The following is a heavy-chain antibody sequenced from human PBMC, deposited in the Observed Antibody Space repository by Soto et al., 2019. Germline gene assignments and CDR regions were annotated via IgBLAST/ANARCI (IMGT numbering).Heavy chain of an antibody. Sequence: QVHLEESGGALVKPGGSLRLSWTASGFTFSDDYMSWIRQAPGKGLEWVSDISDSGRITHHADSVEGRFTISRDNAENSLYLQMNRLRPEDSAIYYCARDHGGGGLTLEDWGQGTLVTVSS. CDR2: ISDSGRIT. D-gene: IGHD3-16*01. J-gene: IGHJ4*02. CDR3: ARDHGGGGLTLED. V-gene: IGHV3-11*01. CDR1: GFTFSDDY.